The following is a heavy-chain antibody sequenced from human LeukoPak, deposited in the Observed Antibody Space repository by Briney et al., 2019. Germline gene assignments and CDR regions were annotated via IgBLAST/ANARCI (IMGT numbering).Heavy chain of an antibody. D-gene: IGHD6-13*01. Sequence: PGGSLRLSCAASGFTFDDYAMHWVRQAPGKGLEWVTHISGDGGSTYYADSVKGRFTISRDNSKNSLYLQMNSLRTEDTALYYCAKDSSSWYDYWGQGTLVTVSS. V-gene: IGHV3-43*02. CDR2: ISGDGGST. CDR3: AKDSSSWYDY. CDR1: GFTFDDYA. J-gene: IGHJ4*02.